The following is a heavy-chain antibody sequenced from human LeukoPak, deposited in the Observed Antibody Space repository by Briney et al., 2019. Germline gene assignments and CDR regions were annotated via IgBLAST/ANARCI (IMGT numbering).Heavy chain of an antibody. V-gene: IGHV3-66*01. D-gene: IGHD2-21*01. CDR1: GFTVSSNY. Sequence: GGSLRLSCAASGFTVSSNYMSWVRKAPGKGLEWVSVIYSGGSTYYADSVKGRFTISRDNSKNTLYLQMNSLRAEDTAVYYCAREVLVRHAFDIWGQGTMVTVSS. CDR3: AREVLVRHAFDI. CDR2: IYSGGST. J-gene: IGHJ3*02.